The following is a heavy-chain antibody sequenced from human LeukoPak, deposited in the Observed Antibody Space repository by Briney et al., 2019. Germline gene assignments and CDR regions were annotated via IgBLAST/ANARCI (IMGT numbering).Heavy chain of an antibody. D-gene: IGHD3-22*01. J-gene: IGHJ1*01. CDR1: GFTFSSYW. Sequence: GGSLRLSCAASGFTFSSYWMHWVRQAPGKGLVWVSRINGDGSSIRYADSVKGRFTNSRDNAKNTLYLQMNSLRAEDTAVYYCARDYDSSGYYSFQHWGQGTLVTVSS. CDR2: INGDGSSI. CDR3: ARDYDSSGYYSFQH. V-gene: IGHV3-74*01.